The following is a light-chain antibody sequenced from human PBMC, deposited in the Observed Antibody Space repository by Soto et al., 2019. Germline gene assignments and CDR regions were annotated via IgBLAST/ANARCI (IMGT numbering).Light chain of an antibody. CDR1: ESVVGTYNL. J-gene: IGLJ2*01. CDR2: EVT. CDR3: CSYTRSDTVV. V-gene: IGLV2-23*02. Sequence: QSALTQPASVSGSPGQPITTSSPAAESVVGTYNLVSWYQQHPGKAPKLVIYEVTKRPSGASNRFSGSKSGNTASLTISALQAEDEADYYCCSYTRSDTVVFGGGTQLTVL.